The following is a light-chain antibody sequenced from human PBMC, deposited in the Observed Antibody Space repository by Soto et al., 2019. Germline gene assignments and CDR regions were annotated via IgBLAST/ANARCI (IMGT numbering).Light chain of an antibody. Sequence: STLSCRASQSVSSTYLAWYQQKPGQAPRLLIYGASTRASGLPARFSGSVSGTEFTLTISSLQSEEFAGYYCQQYYNWPPRVTFGQGTRLEI. CDR3: QQYYNWPPRVT. V-gene: IGKV3-15*01. CDR1: QSVSST. J-gene: IGKJ5*01. CDR2: GAS.